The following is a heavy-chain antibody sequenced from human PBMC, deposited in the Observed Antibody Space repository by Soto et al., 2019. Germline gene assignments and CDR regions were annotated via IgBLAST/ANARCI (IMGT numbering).Heavy chain of an antibody. J-gene: IGHJ3*01. CDR1: GFTLSGYW. D-gene: IGHD3-22*01. CDR2: IKEDGSEK. V-gene: IGHV3-7*03. CDR3: AKTRLYDNNEYHRDGFDV. Sequence: VQLVESGGGVVQPGGSLRLSCAASGFTLSGYWMSWVRQAPGKGLEWVANIKEDGSEKYYVESVRGRFTISRDNTKKSLDLQMNTLRVEDTAVYYCAKTRLYDNNEYHRDGFDVWGPGTAVTVSS.